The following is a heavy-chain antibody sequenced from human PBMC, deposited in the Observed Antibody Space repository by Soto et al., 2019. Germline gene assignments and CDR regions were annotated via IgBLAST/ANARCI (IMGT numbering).Heavy chain of an antibody. Sequence: QVQLQASGPGLVKPSETLSLTCTVSGGSLSTYSWSWLRQSPGKGLEWIGNIDYSGTSNHNPSRKCRVTMSARTSRNQFSLRLTSVTAADTAVYFCARDRGGRGWAFDLWGRGTLITVSS. V-gene: IGHV4-59*01. J-gene: IGHJ2*01. CDR1: GGSLSTYS. D-gene: IGHD3-10*01. CDR3: ARDRGGRGWAFDL. CDR2: IDYSGTS.